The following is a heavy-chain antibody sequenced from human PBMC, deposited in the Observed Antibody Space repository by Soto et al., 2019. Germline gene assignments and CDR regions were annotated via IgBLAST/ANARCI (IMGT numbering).Heavy chain of an antibody. D-gene: IGHD4-4*01. CDR1: YGSISVSNVF. CDR3: ARTTGRHLDF. Sequence: QLQLQESGPGLVKPWETLSLTCTVAYGSISVSNVFWGWVRQPPGTGLEWSGNIDYSGTAYFNPSLGTRVTFPVDTSKNQFSLTLYSVTAADTAVYYCARTTGRHLDFWGQGILGTVSS. CDR2: IDYSGTA. J-gene: IGHJ4*02. V-gene: IGHV4-39*01.